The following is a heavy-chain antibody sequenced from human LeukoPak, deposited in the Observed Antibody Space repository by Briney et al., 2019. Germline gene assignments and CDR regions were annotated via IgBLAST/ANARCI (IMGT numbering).Heavy chain of an antibody. CDR3: ARGRQDVTMIVVVMTAVSYYLDV. J-gene: IGHJ6*03. CDR2: VSYSGGS. Sequence: PSETLSLTCTVSGGSISDGSYSWGWIRQPPGKGLEWIGRVSYSGGSNYNPSLKSRVTISVDTSKNQFSLKLSSVTAADTAVYYCARGRQDVTMIVVVMTAVSYYLDVWGKGTTVTVS. V-gene: IGHV4-39*07. CDR1: GGSISDGSYS. D-gene: IGHD3-22*01.